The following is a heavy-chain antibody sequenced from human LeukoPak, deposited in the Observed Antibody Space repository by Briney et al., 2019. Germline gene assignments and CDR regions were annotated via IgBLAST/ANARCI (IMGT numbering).Heavy chain of an antibody. CDR2: IIHSGST. CDR3: ARGGRYYDILTGYWSPRDY. J-gene: IGHJ4*02. D-gene: IGHD3-9*01. Sequence: SETLSLTCAVYGGFFSGYYWSWNRQPPGKGLDCIGEIIHSGSTNYNPSLKSRVTISVDTSKNQFSLKLSSVTAADTAVYYCARGGRYYDILTGYWSPRDYWGQGTLVTVSS. CDR1: GGFFSGYY. V-gene: IGHV4-34*01.